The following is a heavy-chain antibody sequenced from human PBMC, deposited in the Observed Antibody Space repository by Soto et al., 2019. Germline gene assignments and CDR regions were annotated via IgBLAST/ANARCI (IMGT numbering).Heavy chain of an antibody. CDR2: INPSGGST. D-gene: IGHD6-19*01. CDR3: ARDGQWLAFDY. V-gene: IGHV1-46*01. J-gene: IGHJ4*02. Sequence: ASVKVSCKASGYPFSSYYLHWVRQAPGQGLEWMGIINPSGGSTNYAQKFQGRVTMTRDTSTSTFYMELSSLRSDDTAIYYCARDGQWLAFDYGGQGTLVTVSS. CDR1: GYPFSSYY.